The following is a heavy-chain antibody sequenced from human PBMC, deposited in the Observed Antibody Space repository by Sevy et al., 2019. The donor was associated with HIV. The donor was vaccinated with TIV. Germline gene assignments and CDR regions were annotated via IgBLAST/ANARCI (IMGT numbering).Heavy chain of an antibody. CDR1: GFSFSRHG. V-gene: IGHV3-30*18. Sequence: GGSLRLSCVAAGFSFSRHGMHWARQAPGKGLEWVAVISNDGRDKEYAESVKGRLTVSRDNSKDTVYLQMNSLRLDDTAVYYCANSRGRYEGSSWLYYYYIMDVWGQGTTVTVSS. J-gene: IGHJ6*02. D-gene: IGHD2-2*01. CDR2: ISNDGRDK. CDR3: ANSRGRYEGSSWLYYYYIMDV.